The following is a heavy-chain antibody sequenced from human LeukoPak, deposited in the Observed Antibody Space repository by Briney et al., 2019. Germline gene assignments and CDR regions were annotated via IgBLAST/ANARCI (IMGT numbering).Heavy chain of an antibody. J-gene: IGHJ4*02. CDR1: GFTFSSSA. Sequence: GGSLRLSCAASGFTFSSSAMHWVRQAPDRGLEWVAVISYDGSNKYYADSVKGRFTISRDNSKNTLYLQMNSLRADDTAVYYCARDRDSSGWYEGFDYWGQGTLVTVSS. V-gene: IGHV3-30-3*01. CDR2: ISYDGSNK. CDR3: ARDRDSSGWYEGFDY. D-gene: IGHD6-19*01.